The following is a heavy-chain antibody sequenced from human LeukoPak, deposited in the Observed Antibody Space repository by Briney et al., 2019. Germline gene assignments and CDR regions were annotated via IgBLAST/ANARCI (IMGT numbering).Heavy chain of an antibody. Sequence: ASVKVSCKASGYTFTSYDINWVRQATGQGLEWMGWMNPNSGNTGYAQKFQGRVTMTRNTSISTAYMELSSLRSEDSAVYYCARGMTTVTTDASAFDIWGQGTMVTVSS. CDR3: ARGMTTVTTDASAFDI. D-gene: IGHD4-17*01. CDR1: GYTFTSYD. V-gene: IGHV1-8*01. CDR2: MNPNSGNT. J-gene: IGHJ3*02.